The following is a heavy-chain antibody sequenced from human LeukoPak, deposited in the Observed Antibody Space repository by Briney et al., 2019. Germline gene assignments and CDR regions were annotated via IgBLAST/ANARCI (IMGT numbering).Heavy chain of an antibody. CDR3: LSGSYYHRTSNWFDP. CDR1: GFTFSSYA. J-gene: IGHJ5*02. V-gene: IGHV3-23*01. D-gene: IGHD1-26*01. CDR2: ISGSGGST. Sequence: PGGSLRLSCAASGFTFSSYAMSWVRQAPGKGLEWVSAISGSGGSTYYADSVKGRFTISRDNSKNTLYLQMNSLRAEDTAVYYCLSGSYYHRTSNWFDPWGQGTLVTVSS.